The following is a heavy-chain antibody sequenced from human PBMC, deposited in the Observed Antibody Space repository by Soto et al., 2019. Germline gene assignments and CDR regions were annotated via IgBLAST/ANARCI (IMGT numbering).Heavy chain of an antibody. CDR3: ARSEATALDY. CDR2: AHHSGRT. J-gene: IGHJ4*02. V-gene: IGHV4-4*02. Sequence: SETLSLTCTVSGDSMSSSNWWNWARQPPGKGLEWIGEAHHSGRTNYNPSLKSRVTISVDRSQNHSSLQLTSVTAADTAVYYCARSEATALDYWGQGTLVTVSS. CDR1: GDSMSSSNW.